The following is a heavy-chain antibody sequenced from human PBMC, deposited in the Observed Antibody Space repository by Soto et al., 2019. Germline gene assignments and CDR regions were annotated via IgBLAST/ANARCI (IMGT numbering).Heavy chain of an antibody. CDR3: ARGGSSWPYYVDY. V-gene: IGHV4-61*01. CDR1: GGSVSSGSYY. Sequence: QVQLQESGPGLVKPSETLSLTCTVSGGSVSSGSYYWNWIRQPPGKGLEWIGYIYYSGTTNYNPSLKSRVTISIDTSKNQFSLKLSPVTAADTAVYYCARGGSSWPYYVDYWGQGTLVTVSS. D-gene: IGHD6-13*01. J-gene: IGHJ4*02. CDR2: IYYSGTT.